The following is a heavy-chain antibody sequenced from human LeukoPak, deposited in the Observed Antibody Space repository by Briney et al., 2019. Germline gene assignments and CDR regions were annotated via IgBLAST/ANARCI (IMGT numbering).Heavy chain of an antibody. CDR3: ARGSGYADY. Sequence: PSETLSLTCTVSGDSISSSTYYWGWIRQPPEKGLEWIGEINHSGSTNYNPSLKSRVTISVDTSKNQFSLKLSSVTAADTAVYYCARGSGYADYWGQGTLVTVSS. CDR1: GDSISSSTYY. J-gene: IGHJ4*02. CDR2: INHSGST. D-gene: IGHD5-12*01. V-gene: IGHV4-39*07.